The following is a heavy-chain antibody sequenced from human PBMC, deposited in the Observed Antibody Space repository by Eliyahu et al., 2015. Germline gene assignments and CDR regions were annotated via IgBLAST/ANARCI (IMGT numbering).Heavy chain of an antibody. D-gene: IGHD2-15*01. CDR1: GFXFSTYA. J-gene: IGHJ4*02. V-gene: IGHV3-23*01. Sequence: EVQVLESGGGLVQPXGSLXLSCAASGFXFSTYAMGWVRXAPGKGLXXVPSICGNXGSTYYADSVKGRFAISRDNSKNTVYLQMNSLRAEDTAVYYCAKGRGGSCYSSVDSWGQGTLVTVSS. CDR3: AKGRGGSCYSSVDS. CDR2: ICGNXGST.